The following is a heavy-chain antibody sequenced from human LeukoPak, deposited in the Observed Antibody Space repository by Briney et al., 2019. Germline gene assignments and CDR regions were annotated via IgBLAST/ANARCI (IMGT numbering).Heavy chain of an antibody. Sequence: PGGSLRLSCAAFGFTFSTYAMSWVRQAPGKELEWVSAISGSGGSTYYADSVKGRFTISRDNSKNTLYLQMNSLRAEDTSIYFCAKALEQETVIALDSWGQGTLVTVSS. V-gene: IGHV3-23*01. CDR2: ISGSGGST. J-gene: IGHJ4*02. CDR1: GFTFSTYA. D-gene: IGHD6-13*01. CDR3: AKALEQETVIALDS.